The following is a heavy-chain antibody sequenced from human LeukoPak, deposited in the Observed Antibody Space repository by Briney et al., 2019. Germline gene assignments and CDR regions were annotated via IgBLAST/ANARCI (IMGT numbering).Heavy chain of an antibody. CDR1: GGSISSSNW. CDR3: ASARVYDFWSGYWSGMDV. D-gene: IGHD3-3*01. Sequence: PSETLSLTCAVSGGSISSSNWWSWVRQPPGKGLEWIGEIYHSGSTNYNPSLKSRVTISVDKSKNQFSLKLSSVTAADTAVYYCASARVYDFWSGYWSGMDVWGQGTTVTVSS. V-gene: IGHV4-4*02. CDR2: IYHSGST. J-gene: IGHJ6*02.